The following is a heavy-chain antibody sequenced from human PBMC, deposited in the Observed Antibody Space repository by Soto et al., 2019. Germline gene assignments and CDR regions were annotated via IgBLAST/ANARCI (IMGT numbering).Heavy chain of an antibody. D-gene: IGHD1-26*01. Sequence: ASVKVSCKASGYTFTGYYMHWVRQAPGQGLEWMGWINPNSGGTNYAQKFQGRVTMTRDTSISTAYMELSRLRSADTAVYYCARARVGATPPDYWGQGTLVTVSS. V-gene: IGHV1-2*02. CDR2: INPNSGGT. CDR1: GYTFTGYY. CDR3: ARARVGATPPDY. J-gene: IGHJ4*02.